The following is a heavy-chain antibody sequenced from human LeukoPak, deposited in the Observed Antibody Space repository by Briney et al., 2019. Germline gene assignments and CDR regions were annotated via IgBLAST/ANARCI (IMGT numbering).Heavy chain of an antibody. V-gene: IGHV3-21*01. J-gene: IGHJ4*02. D-gene: IGHD4-17*01. CDR3: ARAGGSTVSHSDY. CDR2: ISSSTSYI. CDR1: GFTFSSYS. Sequence: PGGSLRLSCTASGFTFSSYSMNWIRQAPGKGLEWVSSISSSTSYIYYADSVKGRFTISKDNANNSLYLQMNSLRAEDTAVYYCARAGGSTVSHSDYWGQGTLVTVSS.